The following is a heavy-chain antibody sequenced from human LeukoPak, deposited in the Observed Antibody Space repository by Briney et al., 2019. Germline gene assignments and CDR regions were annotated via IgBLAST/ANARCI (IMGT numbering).Heavy chain of an antibody. V-gene: IGHV4-59*01. CDR2: IYYSGST. CDR3: ARDGFWGHAFDI. Sequence: SETLSLTCTVSGGSISSYYWSWFRQPPGKGLEWIGYIYYSGSTNYNPSLKSRVTISVDTSKNQFSLKLSSVTAADTAVYYCARDGFWGHAFDIWGQGTMVTVSS. D-gene: IGHD7-27*01. J-gene: IGHJ3*02. CDR1: GGSISSYY.